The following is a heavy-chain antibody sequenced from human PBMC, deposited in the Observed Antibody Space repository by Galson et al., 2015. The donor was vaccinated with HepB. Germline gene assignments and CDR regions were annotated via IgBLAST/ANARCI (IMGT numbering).Heavy chain of an antibody. V-gene: IGHV3-9*01. Sequence: SLRLSCAASGFTFDDYAMHWVRQAPGKGLEWVSGISWNSGSIGYADSVKGRFTISRDNAKNSLYLQMNSLRAEDTALYYCAKDTSIAAAATDAFDIWGQGTMVTVSS. CDR3: AKDTSIAAAATDAFDI. D-gene: IGHD6-13*01. J-gene: IGHJ3*02. CDR2: ISWNSGSI. CDR1: GFTFDDYA.